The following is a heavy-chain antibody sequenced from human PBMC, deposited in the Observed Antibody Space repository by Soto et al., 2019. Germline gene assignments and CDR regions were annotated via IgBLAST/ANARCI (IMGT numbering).Heavy chain of an antibody. D-gene: IGHD2-8*01. CDR2: IYYSGST. CDR1: GGSISSYY. CDR3: ARHQWDDANMDV. Sequence: SETLSLTCTVSGGSISSYYWSWIRQPPGKGLEWIGYIYYSGSTNYNPSLKSRVTISVDTSKNQFSLKLSSVTAADTAVYYCARHQWDDANMDVWGKGTTVTVSS. V-gene: IGHV4-59*08. J-gene: IGHJ6*03.